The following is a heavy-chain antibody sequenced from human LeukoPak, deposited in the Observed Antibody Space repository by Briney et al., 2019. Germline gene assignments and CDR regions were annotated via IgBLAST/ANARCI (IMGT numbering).Heavy chain of an antibody. J-gene: IGHJ4*02. CDR1: GLTFSPYS. CDR3: ARDRWGHHLDY. D-gene: IGHD3-16*01. V-gene: IGHV3-48*02. Sequence: PGGSLRLSCAVSGLTFSPYSLNWVRQAPGKGLEWVSFVSSSGTTTYYADSVKGRFIISRDDAKSSLFLQMNSLRDEDTAVYYCARDRWGHHLDYWGQGTLVTVSS. CDR2: VSSSGTTT.